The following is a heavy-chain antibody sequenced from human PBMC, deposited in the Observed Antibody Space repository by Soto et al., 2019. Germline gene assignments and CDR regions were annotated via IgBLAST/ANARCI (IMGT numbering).Heavy chain of an antibody. J-gene: IGHJ4*02. CDR2: LSGRGDRA. V-gene: IGHV3-23*01. Sequence: GASLRLSCAASGFTFSTYAMSWVLQAPGKGLEWVSGLSGRGDRAYYAASVKGRFTISRDNSKNTLYLQMNSLRAEDTALNYREKPRVYAVLHYFDYWRQGTEVTVSS. D-gene: IGHD2-8*01. CDR3: EKPRVYAVLHYFDY. CDR1: GFTFSTYA.